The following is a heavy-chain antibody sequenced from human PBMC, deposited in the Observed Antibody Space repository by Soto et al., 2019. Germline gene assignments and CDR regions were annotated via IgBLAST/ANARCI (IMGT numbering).Heavy chain of an antibody. CDR3: ARVYEQQLAFDAFDI. Sequence: GGSLRLSCAASGFTFSSYGMHWVRQAPGKGLEWVAVIWYDGSNKYYADSVKGRFTISRDNSKNTLYLQMNSLRAEDTAVYYCARVYEQQLAFDAFDIWGQGTMVTVSS. CDR2: IWYDGSNK. J-gene: IGHJ3*02. CDR1: GFTFSSYG. V-gene: IGHV3-33*01. D-gene: IGHD6-13*01.